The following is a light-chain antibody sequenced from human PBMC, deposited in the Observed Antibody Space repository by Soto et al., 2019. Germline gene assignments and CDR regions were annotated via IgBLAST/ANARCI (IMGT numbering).Light chain of an antibody. Sequence: QSALTQPPSASGSPGQSVTISCTGTSSDVGAYSYVSWYQQHPGKAPKLMIYEVSKRPSGVPDRFSGSKSGNTASLTVSGLQAEDEDDYYCSSDAGSNNFVVFGGGTKLTVL. CDR1: SSDVGAYSY. CDR2: EVS. CDR3: SSDAGSNNFVV. J-gene: IGLJ2*01. V-gene: IGLV2-8*01.